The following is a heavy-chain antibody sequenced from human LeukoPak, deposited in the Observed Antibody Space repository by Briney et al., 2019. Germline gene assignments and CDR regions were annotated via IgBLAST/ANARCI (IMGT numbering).Heavy chain of an antibody. CDR3: ARGNRDSSGFYYYYGMDV. Sequence: PGRSLRLSCAASGFTLDDYAMFWVRHAPGKGLEWVSGISWDSKNINYAASVKGRFTISRDNAKTSLHLQLSSLRAEDTAFYYCARGNRDSSGFYYYYGMDVWGQGTTVTVSS. J-gene: IGHJ6*02. V-gene: IGHV3-9*01. D-gene: IGHD6-19*01. CDR1: GFTLDDYA. CDR2: ISWDSKNI.